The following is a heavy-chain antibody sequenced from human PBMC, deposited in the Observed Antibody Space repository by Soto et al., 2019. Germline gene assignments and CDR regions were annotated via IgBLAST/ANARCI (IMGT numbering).Heavy chain of an antibody. CDR3: ARAVENGAKWFDT. Sequence: PSETLSLTCTVSGGSIRSYYWSWIRQPPGKRLEWIGHIYYSGTTNYKPSLKSRITMSVDKSKNQFSLKLSSVTAADTAVYYCARAVENGAKWFDTWGQGAMVPVS. CDR2: IYYSGTT. V-gene: IGHV4-59*01. CDR1: GGSIRSYY. J-gene: IGHJ5*02. D-gene: IGHD1-26*01.